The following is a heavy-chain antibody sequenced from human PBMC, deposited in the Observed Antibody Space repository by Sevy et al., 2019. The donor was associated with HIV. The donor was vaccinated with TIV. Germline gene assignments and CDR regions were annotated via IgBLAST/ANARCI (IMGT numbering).Heavy chain of an antibody. V-gene: IGHV4-59*01. CDR1: GGSISSYY. D-gene: IGHD3-22*01. Sequence: SETLSLTCTVSGGSISSYYWSWIRQPPGKGLEWIGYIYYSGSTNYNPSLKSRVTISVDTSKNQFSLKLSSVTAADTAVYYWARDRWHDSSGFDYWGQGTLVTVSS. CDR3: ARDRWHDSSGFDY. J-gene: IGHJ4*02. CDR2: IYYSGST.